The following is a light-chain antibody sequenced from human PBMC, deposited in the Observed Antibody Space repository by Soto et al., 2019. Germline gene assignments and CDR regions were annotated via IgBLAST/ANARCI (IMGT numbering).Light chain of an antibody. V-gene: IGKV1-5*03. CDR1: QSISSW. Sequence: DIQMTQYPSTLSASVGDRVIITCRASQSISSWLAWYQQKPGKAPKLLISKASNLESGVPSRFSGSGSGTEFTPTVSSLQPDDFATYYCQQYYSYWTFGQGTKVEIK. CDR2: KAS. J-gene: IGKJ1*01. CDR3: QQYYSYWT.